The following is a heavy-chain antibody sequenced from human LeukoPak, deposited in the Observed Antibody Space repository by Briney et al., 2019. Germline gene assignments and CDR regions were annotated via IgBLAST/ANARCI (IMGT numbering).Heavy chain of an antibody. CDR1: GYTFTGYY. CDR2: INPNSGGT. V-gene: IGHV1-2*02. CDR3: ARDFGILTPGEHGMDV. J-gene: IGHJ6*02. Sequence: GGSVKVSCKASGYTFTGYYMHWVRPAPGQGLEWMGWINPNSGGTNYAQKFQGRVTMTRDTSISTAYMELSRLRSDDTAVYYCARDFGILTPGEHGMDVWGQGTTVTVSS. D-gene: IGHD3-9*01.